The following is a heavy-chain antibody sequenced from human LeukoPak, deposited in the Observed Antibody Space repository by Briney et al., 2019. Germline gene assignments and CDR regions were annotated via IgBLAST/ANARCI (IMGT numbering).Heavy chain of an antibody. CDR3: AREALTRGGTFDY. Sequence: PSETLSLTCTVFGGSISSGSYYWSWIRQPAGKGLEWIGRIYTSGSTNYNPSLKSRVTISVDTSKNQFSLKLSSVTAADTAVYYCAREALTRGGTFDYWGQGTLVTVSS. V-gene: IGHV4-61*02. D-gene: IGHD3-3*01. CDR1: GGSISSGSYY. CDR2: IYTSGST. J-gene: IGHJ4*02.